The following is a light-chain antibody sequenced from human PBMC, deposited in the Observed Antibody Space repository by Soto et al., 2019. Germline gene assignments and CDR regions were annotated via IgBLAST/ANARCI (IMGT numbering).Light chain of an antibody. Sequence: WTASQSVSSNLAWYQQKPGQAPRLLIYGASTRATGIPARFSGSGSGTEFTLTIRSRQSGCSAVSFCQQPSTSPRTVGEGTKVDIK. CDR2: GAS. CDR3: QQPSTSPRT. V-gene: IGKV3-15*01. CDR1: QSVSSN. J-gene: IGKJ1*01.